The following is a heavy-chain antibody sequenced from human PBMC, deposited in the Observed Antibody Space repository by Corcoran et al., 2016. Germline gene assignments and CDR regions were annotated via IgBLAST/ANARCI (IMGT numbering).Heavy chain of an antibody. CDR2: IYYNGNT. Sequence: QVQLQESGPGLVKPSETLSLTCTVSGGSVSSSDSYWIWIRQPPGKGLGGIGNIYYNGNTNYNPSLKSRVTISIDTSKNQFSLNLTSVTAADTAVYYCARRGGSGRSFDYWGQGTLVTVSS. CDR3: ARRGGSGRSFDY. CDR1: GGSVSSSDSY. J-gene: IGHJ4*02. D-gene: IGHD3-10*01. V-gene: IGHV4-61*08.